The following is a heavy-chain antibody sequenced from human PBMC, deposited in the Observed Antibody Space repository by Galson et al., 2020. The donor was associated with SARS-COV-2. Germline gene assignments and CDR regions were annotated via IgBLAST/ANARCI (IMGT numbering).Heavy chain of an antibody. CDR2: IGVYNDNT. D-gene: IGHD4-17*01. CDR3: ARAGATVTAHLDY. J-gene: IGHJ4*02. Sequence: ASVKVSCKASGYSFSTFGISWVRQAPGQGLEWMGWIGVYNDNTRYSQKYQGRLTLTTDTSTSTAYMELSSLRSDDTAVYYCARAGATVTAHLDYWGQGTRVTVSS. V-gene: IGHV1-18*01. CDR1: GYSFSTFG.